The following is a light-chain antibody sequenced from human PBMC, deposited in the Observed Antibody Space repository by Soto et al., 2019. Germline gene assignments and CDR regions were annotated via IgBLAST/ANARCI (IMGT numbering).Light chain of an antibody. CDR2: AAS. CDR3: QQSYSTPLT. Sequence: DIQMTQSPSSLSASVGDRVTITCRASQSISSYLNWYQQKPGKTPKLLIYAASSLQSGVPSRFSGSGSGTAFTLTISSLQPEDFATYYCQQSYSTPLTCGPGSKVDIK. CDR1: QSISSY. V-gene: IGKV1-39*01. J-gene: IGKJ3*01.